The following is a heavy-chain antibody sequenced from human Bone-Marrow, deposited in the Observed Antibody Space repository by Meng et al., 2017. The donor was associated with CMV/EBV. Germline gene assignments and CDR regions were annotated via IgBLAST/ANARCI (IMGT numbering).Heavy chain of an antibody. CDR1: GYTFTSYY. D-gene: IGHD2-15*01. Sequence: SCKASGYTFTSYYMHWIRQPPGKGLEWIGYIYYSGSTNYNPSLKSRVTISVDTSKNQFSLKLSSVTAADTAVYYCARGGVVVVAAPTPDVWGQGTTVTVSS. CDR2: IYYSGST. CDR3: ARGGVVVVAAPTPDV. J-gene: IGHJ6*02. V-gene: IGHV4-59*01.